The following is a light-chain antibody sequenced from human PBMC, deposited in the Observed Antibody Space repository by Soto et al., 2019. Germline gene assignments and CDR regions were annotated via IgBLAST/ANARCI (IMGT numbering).Light chain of an antibody. Sequence: QSALTQPPSASGSPGQSVTISCTGTSSDVGAYNYVSWYQQHPGKAPKLLIYEVSKRPSGVPDRFSGSKSGNTASLTVSGLQAEDEADYYCSSYTGSNSCVFGGGTKVTVL. CDR3: SSYTGSNSCV. J-gene: IGLJ3*02. V-gene: IGLV2-8*01. CDR1: SSDVGAYNY. CDR2: EVS.